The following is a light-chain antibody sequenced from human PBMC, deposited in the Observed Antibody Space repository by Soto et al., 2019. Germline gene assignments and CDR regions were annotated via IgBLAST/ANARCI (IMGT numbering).Light chain of an antibody. CDR3: QQYKSWPPIT. V-gene: IGKV3-20*01. Sequence: EIVLTQSPGSLSLSPLERATLSCRASQSVSSNHLAWYQQKPGQAPRLIIYGASRRATGIPDRFSGSGSGTEFTLTISSLKSEDYAVYYCQQYKSWPPITFGQGTRLEIK. J-gene: IGKJ5*01. CDR1: QSVSSNH. CDR2: GAS.